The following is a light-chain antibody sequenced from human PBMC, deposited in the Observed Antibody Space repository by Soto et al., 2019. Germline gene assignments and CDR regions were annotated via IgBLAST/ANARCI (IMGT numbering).Light chain of an antibody. J-gene: IGLJ1*01. CDR3: AAWDDSLNGYYV. CDR2: SNN. CDR1: SSNIGSNT. V-gene: IGLV1-44*01. Sequence: QPVLTQPPSATGTPGQRVSISYSGSSSNIGSNTVNWYQQLPGTAPKLLIYSNNQRPSGVPDRFSGSKSGTSASLAISGLQSEDEADYYCAAWDDSLNGYYVFGTGTKVTVL.